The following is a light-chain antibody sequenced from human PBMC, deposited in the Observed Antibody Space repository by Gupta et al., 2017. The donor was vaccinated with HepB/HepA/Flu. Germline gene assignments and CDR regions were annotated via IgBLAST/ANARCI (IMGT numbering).Light chain of an antibody. CDR1: QSIASS. CDR3: KPRWICGHVCT. Sequence: EIVLTQSPATLSLSPGERATLSCRASQSIASSLPWYRQKPGQALRRLIFDASSMAKEVNARCTGTECAHAINITVTGDVPVDFGLYYCKPRWICGHVCTFGQGTKVEIK. J-gene: IGKJ2*02. V-gene: IGKV3-11*01. CDR2: DAS.